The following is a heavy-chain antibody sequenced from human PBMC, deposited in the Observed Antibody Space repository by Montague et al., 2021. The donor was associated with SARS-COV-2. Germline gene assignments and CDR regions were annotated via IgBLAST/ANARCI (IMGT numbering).Heavy chain of an antibody. Sequence: SETLSLTCSVSDASISTSNYWGCLRQTPGKGLEWIARIHFIGTPYYNPSLKSRVTISVDTSKNQFSLKLTSLTAADTAIYFCARDRNDGYDRFFDYWGQGTLVTVSS. J-gene: IGHJ4*02. CDR1: DASISTSNY. CDR2: IHFIGTP. CDR3: ARDRNDGYDRFFDY. D-gene: IGHD5-12*01. V-gene: IGHV4-39*07.